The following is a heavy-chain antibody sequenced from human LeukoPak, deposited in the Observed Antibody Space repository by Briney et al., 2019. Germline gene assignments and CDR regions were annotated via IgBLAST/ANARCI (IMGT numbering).Heavy chain of an antibody. CDR1: GFTFSSYA. J-gene: IGHJ4*02. CDR2: ISGSGGST. Sequence: GGSLRLSCAASGFTFSSYAMSWVRQAPGRGLEWVSAISGSGGSTYYADSVKGRFTISRDNSKNTLYLQVNSLRAEDTAVYYCAKSEPYYYGSGSAFDYWGQGTLVTVSS. D-gene: IGHD3-10*01. CDR3: AKSEPYYYGSGSAFDY. V-gene: IGHV3-23*01.